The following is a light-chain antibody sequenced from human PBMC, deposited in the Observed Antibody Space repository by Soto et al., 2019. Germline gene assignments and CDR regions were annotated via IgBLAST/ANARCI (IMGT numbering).Light chain of an antibody. V-gene: IGKV1-5*01. J-gene: IGKJ1*01. CDR2: DAS. CDR1: QSISSW. CDR3: QQYNSYPWT. Sequence: DIQMTQSPSTLSASVGDRVTITGRASQSISSWLAWYQQKPGKAPKLLIYDASSLESGVPSRFSGSGSGTEFTLTISSLQPDDFATYCCQQYNSYPWTFGQGTKVDIK.